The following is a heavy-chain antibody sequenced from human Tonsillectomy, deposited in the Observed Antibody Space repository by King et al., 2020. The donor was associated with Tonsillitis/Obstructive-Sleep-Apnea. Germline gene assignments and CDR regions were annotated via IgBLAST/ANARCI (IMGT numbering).Heavy chain of an antibody. V-gene: IGHV3-43*01. Sequence: VQLVESGGVVVQPGGSLRLSCAASGFTFDDYTMHWVRQAPGKGLEWVSLISWDGGSTYYADSVKGRFTISRDNSKNSLYLQMNSLRTEDTALYYCAKAPWVAAAMTPEYYYYYYMDVWGKGTTVTVSS. CDR1: GFTFDDYT. J-gene: IGHJ6*03. CDR3: AKAPWVAAAMTPEYYYYYYMDV. CDR2: ISWDGGST. D-gene: IGHD2-15*01.